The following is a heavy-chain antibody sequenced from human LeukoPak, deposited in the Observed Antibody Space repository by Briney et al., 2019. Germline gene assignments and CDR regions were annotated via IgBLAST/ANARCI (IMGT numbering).Heavy chain of an antibody. D-gene: IGHD5-12*01. CDR1: GYTFTNYG. CDR3: ARSDLATITAGPFEY. Sequence: GASVKVSCKASGYTFTNYGITWVRQAPGQGLEWMGWISGYRGNTKKYAQNFQGRVTMTIDTSTSTAYMDLRSLRSDDTAINFCARSDLATITAGPFEYWGQGTLVAVSS. J-gene: IGHJ4*02. V-gene: IGHV1-18*01. CDR2: ISGYRGNTK.